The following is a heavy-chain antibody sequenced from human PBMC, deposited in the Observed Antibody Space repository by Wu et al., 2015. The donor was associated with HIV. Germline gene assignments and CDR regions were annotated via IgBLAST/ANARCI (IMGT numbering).Heavy chain of an antibody. V-gene: IGHV1-69-2*01. Sequence: EVQLVQSGAEVKKPGATVKISCNVSGYTFTDFYIHWVKQTPGKGLEWMGVVDPEDGETIYAENFQGRVTIIADTSTDTSYMELSSLRSEDTAVYYCATDGMTTLTRSDYFYDMDVWGQGTTVTVSS. J-gene: IGHJ6*02. D-gene: IGHD4-17*01. CDR1: GYTFTDFY. CDR3: ATDGMTTLTRSDYFYDMDV. CDR2: VDPEDGET.